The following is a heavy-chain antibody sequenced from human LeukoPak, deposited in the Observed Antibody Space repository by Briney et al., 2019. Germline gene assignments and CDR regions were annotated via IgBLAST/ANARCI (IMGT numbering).Heavy chain of an antibody. Sequence: ASVKVSCKVSGYTLTELSMHWVRQAPGKGLEWMGGFDPEDGETIYAQKFQGRVTMTEDTSTDTAYMELGSLRSEDTAVYYCATGHPSSWYSFDYWGQGTLVTVSS. J-gene: IGHJ4*02. D-gene: IGHD6-13*01. CDR3: ATGHPSSWYSFDY. CDR2: FDPEDGET. CDR1: GYTLTELS. V-gene: IGHV1-24*01.